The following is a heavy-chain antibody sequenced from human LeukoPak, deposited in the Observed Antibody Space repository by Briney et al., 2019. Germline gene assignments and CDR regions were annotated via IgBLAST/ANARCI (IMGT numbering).Heavy chain of an antibody. V-gene: IGHV3-23*01. CDR1: GFTFSSYA. J-gene: IGHJ6*02. Sequence: GGSLRLSCAASGFTFSSYAMSWVRQAQGKGLEWVSAISGSGGSTYYADSVKGRFTISRDNSKNTLYLQMNSLRAEDTAVYYCAKHYDFWRYGMDVWGQGTTVTVSS. D-gene: IGHD3-3*01. CDR2: ISGSGGST. CDR3: AKHYDFWRYGMDV.